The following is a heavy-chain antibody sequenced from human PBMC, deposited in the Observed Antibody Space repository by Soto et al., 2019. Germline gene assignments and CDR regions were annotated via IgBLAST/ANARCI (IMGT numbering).Heavy chain of an antibody. Sequence: GGSLRLSCAASGFTFSSYSMNWVRQAPGKGLEWVSYISSSSSTIYYADSVKGRFTISRDNAKNSLYLQMNSLRAEDTAVYYCARDYRRPIEYWGQGTLVTVSS. CDR1: GFTFSSYS. CDR2: ISSSSSTI. J-gene: IGHJ4*02. CDR3: ARDYRRPIEY. V-gene: IGHV3-48*01.